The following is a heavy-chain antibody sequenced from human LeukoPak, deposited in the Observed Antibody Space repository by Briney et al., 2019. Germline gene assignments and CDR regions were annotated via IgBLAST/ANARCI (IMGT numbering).Heavy chain of an antibody. D-gene: IGHD2-15*01. CDR2: INPSGGST. J-gene: IGHJ5*02. V-gene: IGHV1-46*01. CDR3: ARLATSVDPS. Sequence: ASVKVSCKASGYTFTSYYIHWVRQAPGQGLEWMGTINPSGGSTNYAQKFQGRVTMTRDTSTSTVYMELSSLKCDDTAVYYCARLATSVDPSWGQGTLVTVSS. CDR1: GYTFTSYY.